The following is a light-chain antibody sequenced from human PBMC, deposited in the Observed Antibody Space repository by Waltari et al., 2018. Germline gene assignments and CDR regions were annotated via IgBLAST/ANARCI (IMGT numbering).Light chain of an antibody. CDR1: HSVLETSANKNY. V-gene: IGKV4-1*01. CDR3: HQYYTTPFT. CDR2: WAS. Sequence: DIVMTQSPDSLAVSLGERATINCKSSHSVLETSANKNYLAWYQQRPGQSPKMLFYWASVREAGVPERLSASGSGTDFTLTINSLQAEDVAIYYCHQYYTTPFTFGPGTTVDIK. J-gene: IGKJ3*01.